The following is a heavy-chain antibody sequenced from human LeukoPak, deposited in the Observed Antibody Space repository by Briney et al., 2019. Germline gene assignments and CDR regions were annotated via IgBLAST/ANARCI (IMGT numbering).Heavy chain of an antibody. CDR2: INPNSGGT. CDR1: GYTFTGYY. CDR3: ARSFHDILTGYSLDY. Sequence: AASVKVSCKASGYTFTGYYMHWVRQAPGQGLEWMGWINPNSGGTNYAQKFQGRVTMTRDTSISTAYMELSRLRSDDTAVYYCARSFHDILTGYSLDYWGQGTLVTVSS. J-gene: IGHJ4*02. V-gene: IGHV1-2*02. D-gene: IGHD3-9*01.